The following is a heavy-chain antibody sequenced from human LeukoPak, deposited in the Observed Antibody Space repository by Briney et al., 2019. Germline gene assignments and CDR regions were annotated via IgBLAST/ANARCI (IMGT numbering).Heavy chain of an antibody. Sequence: RSGGSLRLSCAASGFTFSSYAMHWVRQAPGKGLEWVAVISYDGSNKYYADSVKGRFTISRDNSKNKLYLQMNSLRAEDTAVYYCAREGYTYGDAFDYWGQGTLVTVSS. CDR3: AREGYTYGDAFDY. CDR1: GFTFSSYA. CDR2: ISYDGSNK. J-gene: IGHJ4*02. V-gene: IGHV3-30-3*01. D-gene: IGHD5-18*01.